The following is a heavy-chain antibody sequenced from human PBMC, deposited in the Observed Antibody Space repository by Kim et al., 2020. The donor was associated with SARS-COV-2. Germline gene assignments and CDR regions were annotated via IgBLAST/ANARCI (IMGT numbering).Heavy chain of an antibody. CDR2: ISHSGNT. D-gene: IGHD1-26*01. CDR3: ARLDFDSGGYYWFDP. Sequence: SETLSLTCGVSGVSITSGTWWRWVRQPPGTGLEWLGEISHSGNTNYNPSLRSRVTISVDKSKNQFSLSLNSVTAADTAVYYCARLDFDSGGYYWFDPWGQGTRGTVST. V-gene: IGHV4-4*02. CDR1: GVSITSGTW. J-gene: IGHJ5*02.